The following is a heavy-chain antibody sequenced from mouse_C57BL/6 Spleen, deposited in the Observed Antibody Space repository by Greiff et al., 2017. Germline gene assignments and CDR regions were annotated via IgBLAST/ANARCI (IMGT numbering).Heavy chain of an antibody. CDR1: GYTFTSYW. V-gene: IGHV1-7*01. CDR3: ARSKDDYHWYFDV. CDR2: INPSSGYT. Sequence: QVHVKQSGAELAKPGASVKLSCKASGYTFTSYWMHWVKQRPGQGLEWIGYINPSSGYTKYNQKFKDKATLTADKSSSTAYMQLSSLTYEDSAVYYCARSKDDYHWYFDVWGTGTTVTVSS. D-gene: IGHD2-4*01. J-gene: IGHJ1*03.